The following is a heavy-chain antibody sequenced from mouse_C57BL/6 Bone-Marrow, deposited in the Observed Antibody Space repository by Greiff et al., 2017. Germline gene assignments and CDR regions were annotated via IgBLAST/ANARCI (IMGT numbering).Heavy chain of an antibody. V-gene: IGHV3-6*01. CDR3: ARVWYYGSSLYFDY. CDR2: ISYDGSN. CDR1: GYSITSGYY. D-gene: IGHD1-1*01. Sequence: EVQLVESGPGLVKPSQSLSLTCSVTGYSITSGYYWNWIRQFPGNKLEWMGYISYDGSNNYNPSLKNLISITRDTSKNQFFLKLNSVTTEDTATYYCARVWYYGSSLYFDYWGQGTTLTVSS. J-gene: IGHJ2*01.